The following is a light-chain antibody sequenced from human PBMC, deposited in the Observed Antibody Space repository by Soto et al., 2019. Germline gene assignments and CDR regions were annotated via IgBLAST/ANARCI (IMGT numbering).Light chain of an antibody. J-gene: IGLJ1*01. CDR3: CSYTTSNTRQIV. CDR2: DVT. CDR1: SSDVGGYNY. Sequence: QSALTQPASVSGSPGQSITISCTGTSSDVGGYNYVSWYQQQPGKAPKFMIYDVTNRPSGVSNRFSGSKSGNTASLTISGLQAEDEADYYCCSYTTSNTRQIVFGTGT. V-gene: IGLV2-14*01.